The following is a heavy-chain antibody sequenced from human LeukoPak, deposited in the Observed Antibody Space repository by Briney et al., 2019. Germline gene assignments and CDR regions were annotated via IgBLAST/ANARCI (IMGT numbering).Heavy chain of an antibody. CDR1: GFTFSSYA. CDR3: ARDET. J-gene: IGHJ5*02. V-gene: IGHV3-30*04. Sequence: GRSLRFSCAASGFTFSSYAMHRVRQAPGKGLEWVAVISYDGSNKYYADSVKGRFTISRDNSKNTLYLQMNSLRAEDTAVYYCARDETWGQGTLVTVSS. CDR2: ISYDGSNK.